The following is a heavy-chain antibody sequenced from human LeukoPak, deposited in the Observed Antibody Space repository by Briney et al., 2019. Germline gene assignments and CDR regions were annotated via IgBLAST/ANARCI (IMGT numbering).Heavy chain of an antibody. CDR2: IHYSGST. D-gene: IGHD3-22*01. CDR1: ADSISSRY. V-gene: IGHV4-59*11. Sequence: SETLSLTCTVSADSISSRYCSWIRQPPGKGLEWIEYIHYSGSTNYNPSLKSRVTISVDTSKKQFSLKLRSVTAADTAVYYCANLHYVSSGSNFDYWGRGTLVTVSS. J-gene: IGHJ4*02. CDR3: ANLHYVSSGSNFDY.